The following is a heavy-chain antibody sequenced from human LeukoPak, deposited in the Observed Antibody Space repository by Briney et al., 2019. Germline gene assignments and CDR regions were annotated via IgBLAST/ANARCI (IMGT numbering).Heavy chain of an antibody. CDR2: ISSSSSYI. J-gene: IGHJ4*02. Sequence: GGSLRLSCAASGFTFSSYSMNWVRQAPGKGLEWVSSISSSSSYIYYADSVKGRFTTSRDNAKNSLYLQMNSLRAEDTAVYYCARDRPVTVFDYWGQGTLVTVSS. CDR1: GFTFSSYS. D-gene: IGHD4-23*01. CDR3: ARDRPVTVFDY. V-gene: IGHV3-21*01.